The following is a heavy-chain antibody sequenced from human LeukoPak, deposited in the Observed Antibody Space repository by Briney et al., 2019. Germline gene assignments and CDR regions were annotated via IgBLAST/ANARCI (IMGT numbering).Heavy chain of an antibody. CDR2: INHSGST. J-gene: IGHJ5*02. V-gene: IGHV4-34*01. CDR1: GGSFSGYY. CDR3: ARGGNGFDP. D-gene: IGHD2-8*01. Sequence: PSETLSLTCAIYGGSFSGYYWSWIRQPPGKGLEWIGEINHSGSTNYNPSLKSRVTISVDTSKNQFSLKLSSVTAADTAVYYCARGGNGFDPWGQGTLVTVSS.